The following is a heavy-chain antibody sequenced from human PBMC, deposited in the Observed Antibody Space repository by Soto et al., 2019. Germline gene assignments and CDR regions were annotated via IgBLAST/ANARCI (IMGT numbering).Heavy chain of an antibody. CDR3: AGVGNSGSSWYMGSRGFDY. D-gene: IGHD6-13*01. CDR1: GGSFSGYY. Sequence: PSETLSLTCAVYGGSFSGYYWSWIRQPPGKGLEWIGEINHSGSTNYNPSLKSRVTISVDTSKNQFSLKLSSVTAADTAVYYCAGVGNSGSSWYMGSRGFDYWGRGTLVTVSS. CDR2: INHSGST. V-gene: IGHV4-34*01. J-gene: IGHJ4*02.